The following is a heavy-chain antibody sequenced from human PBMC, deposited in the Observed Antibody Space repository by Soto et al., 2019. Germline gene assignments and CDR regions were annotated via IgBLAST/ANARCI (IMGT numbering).Heavy chain of an antibody. CDR3: ARKKGYSYGPHYFDY. V-gene: IGHV4-31*03. D-gene: IGHD5-18*01. Sequence: QVQLQESGPGLVKPSQTLSLTCTVSGGSISSGGYYWSWIRQHPGKGLEWIGNIYYSGSTFYNPSLKSRVTISVDTSKTQFSLKLSSVTAADTAVYYCARKKGYSYGPHYFDYWGQGTLVTVSS. CDR1: GGSISSGGYY. CDR2: IYYSGST. J-gene: IGHJ4*02.